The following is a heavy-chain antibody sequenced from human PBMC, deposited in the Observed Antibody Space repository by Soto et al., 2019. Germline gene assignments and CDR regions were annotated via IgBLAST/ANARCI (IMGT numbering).Heavy chain of an antibody. CDR3: ARGGDRSYGYY. D-gene: IGHD5-18*01. Sequence: SETLSLTCAVYGGSFSGYYWSWIRQPPGKGLEWIGEINHSGSTNYNPSLKSRVTISVDTSKNQFSLKLSSVTAADTAVYYCARGGDRSYGYYWGQGTLVTVSS. CDR2: INHSGST. J-gene: IGHJ4*02. CDR1: GGSFSGYY. V-gene: IGHV4-34*01.